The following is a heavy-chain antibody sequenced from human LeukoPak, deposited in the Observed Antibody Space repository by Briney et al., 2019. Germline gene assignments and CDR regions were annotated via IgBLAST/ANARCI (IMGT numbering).Heavy chain of an antibody. Sequence: PGGSLRLSCAASGFTVSSNYMSWVRQAPGKGLEWGSVIYSGGSTYYADSVKGRFTISRDNSKNTLYLQMNSRRAEDTAVYYCARDTWPNSFYDMDVWGQGTTVTVSS. CDR3: ARDTWPNSFYDMDV. CDR2: IYSGGST. CDR1: GFTVSSNY. J-gene: IGHJ6*02. D-gene: IGHD1-1*01. V-gene: IGHV3-66*01.